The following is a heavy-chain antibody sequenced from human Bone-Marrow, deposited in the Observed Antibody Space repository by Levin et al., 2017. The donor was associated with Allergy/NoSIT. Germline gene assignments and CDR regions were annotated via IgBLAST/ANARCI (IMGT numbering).Heavy chain of an antibody. Sequence: GGSLRLSCAASGFTFSSYEMNWVRQAPGKGLEWVSYISSSGTTIYYADSVKGRFTISRDNAKNSLYLQMNSLRAEDTAVYYCARESFDILTGYRTPTGMDVWGQGTTVTVSS. CDR3: ARESFDILTGYRTPTGMDV. V-gene: IGHV3-48*03. D-gene: IGHD3-9*01. J-gene: IGHJ6*02. CDR2: ISSSGTTI. CDR1: GFTFSSYE.